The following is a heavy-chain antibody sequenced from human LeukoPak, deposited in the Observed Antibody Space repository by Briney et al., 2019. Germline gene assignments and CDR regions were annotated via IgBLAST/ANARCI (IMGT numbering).Heavy chain of an antibody. CDR2: IYYSGST. J-gene: IGHJ3*02. CDR1: GGSISSGGYY. V-gene: IGHV4-31*03. Sequence: PSETLSLTCTVSGGSISSGGYYWSWIRQHPGKGLEWIGYIYYSGSTYYNPSLKSRVTISVDTSKNQFSLKLSPVTAADTAVYYCARVAPDDAFDIWGQGTMVTVSS. CDR3: ARVAPDDAFDI.